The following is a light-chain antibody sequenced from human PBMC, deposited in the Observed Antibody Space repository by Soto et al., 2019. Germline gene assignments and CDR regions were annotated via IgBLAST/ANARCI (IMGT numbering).Light chain of an antibody. Sequence: PGERVTLSCRASQSVSSSYLTWYQQKPGQAPRLLIYGASTRATGIPARFSGSGSGTDFTLTISSLQPEDFAVYYCQQDYNYGTFGQGTKVDIK. CDR1: QSVSSSY. V-gene: IGKV3D-7*01. J-gene: IGKJ1*01. CDR2: GAS. CDR3: QQDYNYGT.